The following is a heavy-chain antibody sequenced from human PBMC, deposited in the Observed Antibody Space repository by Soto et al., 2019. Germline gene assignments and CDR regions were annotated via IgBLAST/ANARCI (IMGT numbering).Heavy chain of an antibody. CDR3: ATSDYYGSGSGVGYYYYYGMDV. D-gene: IGHD3-10*01. CDR2: IYYSGGT. CDR1: GGSISSSSYY. V-gene: IGHV4-39*01. Sequence: SETLSLTCTVSGGSISSSSYYWGWIRQPPGKGLEWIGSIYYSGGTYYNPSLKSRVTISVDTSKNQFSLKLSSVTAADTAVYYCATSDYYGSGSGVGYYYYYGMDVWGQGTTVTVSS. J-gene: IGHJ6*02.